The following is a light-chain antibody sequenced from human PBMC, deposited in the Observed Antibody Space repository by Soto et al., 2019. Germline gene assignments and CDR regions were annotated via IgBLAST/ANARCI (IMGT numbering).Light chain of an antibody. Sequence: QSALTQPRSVSGSPGQSVTISCTGTSSDVGTYNSVSWYQQHPGKAPKLMIYDVNKRPSGVPGRFSGSMSGNTASLTISGLQADDEADYHCSSYTTSHTLVFGGGTKLTVL. CDR1: SSDVGTYNS. CDR3: SSYTTSHTLV. J-gene: IGLJ2*01. CDR2: DVN. V-gene: IGLV2-11*01.